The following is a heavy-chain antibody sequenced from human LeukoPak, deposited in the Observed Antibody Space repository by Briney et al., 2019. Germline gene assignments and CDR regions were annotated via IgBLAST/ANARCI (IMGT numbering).Heavy chain of an antibody. CDR1: GFTFSPFW. CDR3: AKTLLYTYYYYYYGMDV. J-gene: IGHJ6*02. V-gene: IGHV3-74*01. D-gene: IGHD2-8*01. Sequence: GGSLRLSCAASGFTFSPFWMHWVRQAPGKGLVWVSHMDSDGSTTLYADSVKGRFTISRDNSKNTLYLQMNSLRAEDTAVYYCAKTLLYTYYYYYYGMDVWGQGTTVTVSS. CDR2: MDSDGSTT.